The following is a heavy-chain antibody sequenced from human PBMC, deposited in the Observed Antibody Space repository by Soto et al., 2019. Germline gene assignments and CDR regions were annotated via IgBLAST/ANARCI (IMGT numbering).Heavy chain of an antibody. V-gene: IGHV1-3*01. Sequence: ASVKVSCKASGYTFTSSAMHWVRQAPGQRLEWMGWINAGNGNTKYSQKFQGRVTITRDTSASTAYMELSSLRSEDTAVYYCARSPGGPMTPGDYWGQGTLVTVSS. CDR2: INAGNGNT. CDR1: GYTFTSSA. D-gene: IGHD3-10*01. J-gene: IGHJ4*02. CDR3: ARSPGGPMTPGDY.